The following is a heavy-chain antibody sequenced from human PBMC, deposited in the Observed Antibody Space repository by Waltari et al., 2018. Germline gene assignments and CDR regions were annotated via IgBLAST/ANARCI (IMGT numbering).Heavy chain of an antibody. J-gene: IGHJ3*02. CDR2: TYYRSKWYN. V-gene: IGHV6-1*01. D-gene: IGHD3-3*01. Sequence: QVQLQQSGPGLVKPSQTLSLTCAISGASVTSPSAPWHWTRPCPPRGLEWLGRTYYRSKWYNDYAVSVKSRITINPDTAKNQFSLQLNSVTPEDTAVYYCARGSYDFWSGYYKGDAFDIWGQGTMVTVSS. CDR1: GASVTSPSAP. CDR3: ARGSYDFWSGYYKGDAFDI.